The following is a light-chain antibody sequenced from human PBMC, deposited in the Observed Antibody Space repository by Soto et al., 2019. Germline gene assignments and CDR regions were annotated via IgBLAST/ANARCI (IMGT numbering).Light chain of an antibody. CDR2: GAS. CDR1: QSVSSNY. V-gene: IGKV3-20*01. J-gene: IGKJ1*01. Sequence: EIVFTQAPGTLYLSPGERATLSCRTSQSVSSNYLAWYPQTPGQAPRLFIYGASSRETAIPDRVSGSGAWTDFTRPISRLEPEDLRVDDCQQYGSSNRTFGLATKVDI. CDR3: QQYGSSNRT.